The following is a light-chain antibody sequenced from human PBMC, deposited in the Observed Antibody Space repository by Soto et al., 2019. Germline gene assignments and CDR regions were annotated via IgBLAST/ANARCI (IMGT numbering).Light chain of an antibody. CDR1: QGISSY. Sequence: DIQLTQSPSFLSASVGDRVTITCRASQGISSYLAWYQQKPGKAPKLLIYAASTLQSGVPSRFSGSGSGTDFTLTISSLQPEDSATYYCQQLNTYPPWTFGQGTKVEIK. J-gene: IGKJ1*01. CDR2: AAS. CDR3: QQLNTYPPWT. V-gene: IGKV1-9*01.